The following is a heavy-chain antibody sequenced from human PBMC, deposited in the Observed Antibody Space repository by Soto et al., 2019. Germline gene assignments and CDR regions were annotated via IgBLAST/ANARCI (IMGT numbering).Heavy chain of an antibody. D-gene: IGHD5-12*01. CDR3: AAGGGLPRYY. CDR1: GGSISSGGYS. J-gene: IGHJ4*02. CDR2: IYHSGST. Sequence: QLQLQESGSGLVKPSQTLSLTCAVSGGSISSGGYSWSWIRQPPGKGLEWIGYIYHSGSTYYNPSLKSRVNISVDRAKNQVSLKLSSVTAADTAVYYCAAGGGLPRYYWGQGTLVTVSS. V-gene: IGHV4-30-2*01.